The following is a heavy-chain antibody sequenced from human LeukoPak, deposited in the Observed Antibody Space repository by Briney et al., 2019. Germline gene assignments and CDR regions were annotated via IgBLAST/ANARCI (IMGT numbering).Heavy chain of an antibody. J-gene: IGHJ5*02. CDR2: ISSSSSTI. V-gene: IGHV3-48*04. Sequence: GGSLRLSCAASGFTFSSYSMNWVRQAPGKGLEWVSYISSSSSTIYYADSVKGRFTISRDNAKNSLYLQMNSLRAEDTAVYYCAREPPRFGDNWFDPWGQGTLVTVSS. CDR3: AREPPRFGDNWFDP. CDR1: GFTFSSYS. D-gene: IGHD3-10*01.